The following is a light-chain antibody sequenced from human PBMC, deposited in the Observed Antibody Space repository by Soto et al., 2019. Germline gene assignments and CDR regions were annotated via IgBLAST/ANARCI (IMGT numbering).Light chain of an antibody. CDR1: QSVSRN. CDR3: QQYSDWPRT. J-gene: IGKJ2*01. Sequence: EIVMTQSPATLSVSPGERATLSCRASQSVSRNLAWYQQKPGQAPNLLIYGASSRATRIPARFSGSGSGAEFTLTISSLQSEDFATYYCQQYSDWPRTFGQGTKLEMK. V-gene: IGKV3-15*01. CDR2: GAS.